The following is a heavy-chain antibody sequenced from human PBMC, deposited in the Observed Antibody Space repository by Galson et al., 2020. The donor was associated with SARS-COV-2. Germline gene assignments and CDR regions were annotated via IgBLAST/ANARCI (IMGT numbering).Heavy chain of an antibody. D-gene: IGHD6-19*01. CDR2: IYYSGST. V-gene: IGHV4-39*07. J-gene: IGHJ3*01. CDR3: ASSSDDRDAFDV. CDR1: GGSISSSSYY. Sequence: SETLSLTCTVSGGSISSSSYYWGWIRQPPGKGLEWIGSIYYSGSTYYNPSLKSRVTLLVDTSQNQFSLKVTSVTAADTAVYYCASSSDDRDAFDVWGQGTMVTVYS.